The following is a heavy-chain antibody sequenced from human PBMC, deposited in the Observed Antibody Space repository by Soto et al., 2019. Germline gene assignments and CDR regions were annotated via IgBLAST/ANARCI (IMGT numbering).Heavy chain of an antibody. V-gene: IGHV1-8*01. CDR2: MNPNSGNT. CDR3: ARGLNTITFGGVIVGSDDAFDI. J-gene: IGHJ3*02. D-gene: IGHD3-16*02. CDR1: GYTFTSYD. Sequence: GASVKVSCKASGYTFTSYDINWVRQATGQGLEWMGWMNPNSGNTGYAQKFQGRVTMTRNTSISTAYMELSSLRSEDTAVYYCARGLNTITFGGVIVGSDDAFDIWGQGTVVTVSS.